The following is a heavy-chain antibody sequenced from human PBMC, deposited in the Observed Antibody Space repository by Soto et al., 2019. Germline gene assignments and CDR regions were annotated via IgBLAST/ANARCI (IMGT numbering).Heavy chain of an antibody. Sequence: SETLSLTCAVSGDSISSGGYSWTWIRQPPGKGLEWIGHIYQSGSTLYNPSLESRVAISVDKSKNLFSLDLSSVTAADTAVYYCARDPRDRYYFEYWGPGILVTVSS. CDR3: ARDPRDRYYFEY. CDR2: IYQSGST. CDR1: GDSISSGGYS. J-gene: IGHJ4*02. V-gene: IGHV4-30-2*01.